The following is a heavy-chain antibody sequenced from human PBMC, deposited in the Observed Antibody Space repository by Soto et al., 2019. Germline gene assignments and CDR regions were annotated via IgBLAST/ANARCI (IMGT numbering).Heavy chain of an antibody. CDR2: IYYSGST. V-gene: IGHV4-59*01. CDR1: GGSISSYY. D-gene: IGHD2-15*01. CDR3: ARVVVSATAGGWFDP. J-gene: IGHJ5*02. Sequence: PSETLSLTXTVSGGSISSYYWSWIRQPPGKGLEWIGYIYYSGSTNYNPSLKSRVTISVDTSKNQFSLKLSSVTAADTAVYYCARVVVSATAGGWFDPWGQGTLVTVSS.